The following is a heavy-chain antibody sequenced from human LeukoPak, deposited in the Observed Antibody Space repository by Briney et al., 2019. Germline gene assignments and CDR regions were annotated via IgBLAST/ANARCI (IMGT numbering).Heavy chain of an antibody. CDR1: GGSFSGYY. CDR2: INHSGST. CDR3: ARNNIAAAGGWFDP. Sequence: ASETLSLTCAVYGGSFSGYYWSWIRQPPGKGLEWIGEINHSGSTNYNPSLKSRVTISVDTSKNQFSLKLSSVTAADTAVYYCARNNIAAAGGWFDPWGQGTLVTVSS. J-gene: IGHJ5*02. V-gene: IGHV4-34*01. D-gene: IGHD6-13*01.